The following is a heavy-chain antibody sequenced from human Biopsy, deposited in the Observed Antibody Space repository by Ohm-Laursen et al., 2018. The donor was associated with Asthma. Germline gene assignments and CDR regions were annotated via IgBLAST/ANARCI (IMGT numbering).Heavy chain of an antibody. V-gene: IGHV1-18*01. Sequence: ASVKVSCKTSGYTFNSAGITWVRQAPGQGLEWMGWISAYNGNTKVAQKLQDRVTMITDTSTSTAYMELRSLRSDDTAVYFCARAVDYSHYYGIDVWGQGTTGTVS. CDR1: GYTFNSAG. J-gene: IGHJ6*02. CDR3: ARAVDYSHYYGIDV. D-gene: IGHD3-10*01. CDR2: ISAYNGNT.